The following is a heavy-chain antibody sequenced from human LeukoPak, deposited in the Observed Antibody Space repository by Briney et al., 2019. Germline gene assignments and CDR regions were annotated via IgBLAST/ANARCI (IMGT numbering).Heavy chain of an antibody. J-gene: IGHJ4*02. D-gene: IGHD3-22*01. CDR1: GGSFSGYY. CDR2: INHSGST. CDR3: ARGDYGYDSSGYYYYFDY. Sequence: SETLSPTCAVYGGSFSGYYWSWIRQPPGKGLEWIGEINHSGSTNYNPSLKSRVTISVDTSKNQFSLKLSSVTAADTAVYYCARGDYGYDSSGYYYYFDYWGQGTLVTVSS. V-gene: IGHV4-34*01.